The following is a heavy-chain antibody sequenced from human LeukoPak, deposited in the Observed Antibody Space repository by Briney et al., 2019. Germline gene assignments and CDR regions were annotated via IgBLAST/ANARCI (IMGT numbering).Heavy chain of an antibody. CDR3: ARGNWGPDY. D-gene: IGHD7-27*01. V-gene: IGHV3-11*04. CDR2: ISGSGDTI. Sequence: PGGSLGLSCAASGFPFSAYYMSWLRQAPGKGLEWISHISGSGDTIYYADSVKGRFTISRDNTKNSLYLQMNSLRAEDTAVYYCARGNWGPDYWGQGTLVTVSS. J-gene: IGHJ4*02. CDR1: GFPFSAYY.